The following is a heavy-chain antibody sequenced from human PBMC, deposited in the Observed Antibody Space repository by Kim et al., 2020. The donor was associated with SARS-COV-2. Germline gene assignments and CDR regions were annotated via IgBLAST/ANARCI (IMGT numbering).Heavy chain of an antibody. D-gene: IGHD2-8*01. J-gene: IGHJ5*02. V-gene: IGHV3-21*01. CDR3: ASSVWDSNWFDP. CDR1: GFTFSSYS. Sequence: GGSLRLSCAASGFTFSSYSMNWVRQAPGKGLEWVSSISSSSSYIYYADSVKGRFTISRDNAKNSLYLQMNSLRAEDTAVYYCASSVWDSNWFDPWGQGTLVTVSS. CDR2: ISSSSSYI.